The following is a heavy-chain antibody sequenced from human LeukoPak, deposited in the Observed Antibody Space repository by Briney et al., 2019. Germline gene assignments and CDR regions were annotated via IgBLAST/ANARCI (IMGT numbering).Heavy chain of an antibody. CDR3: ARTRGIVVVPAATDY. V-gene: IGHV3-11*04. J-gene: IGHJ4*02. D-gene: IGHD2-2*01. CDR2: ISSSGSTI. CDR1: GFTFSDYY. Sequence: PGGSLRLSCAASGFTFSDYYMSWIRQAPGKGLEWVSYISSSGSTIYHADSVKGRFTISRDNAKNSLYLQMNSLSAEDTAVYYCARTRGIVVVPAATDYWGQGTLVTVSS.